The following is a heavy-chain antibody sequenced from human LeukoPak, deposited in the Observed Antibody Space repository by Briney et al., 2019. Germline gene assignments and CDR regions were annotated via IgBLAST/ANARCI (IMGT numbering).Heavy chain of an antibody. D-gene: IGHD6-13*01. CDR2: IIPIFGTA. V-gene: IGHV1-69*01. J-gene: IGHJ4*02. CDR3: AKRSAAGTVGYFDY. Sequence: GASVKVSCKASGGTFSSYAISWVRQAPGQGLEWMGGIIPIFGTANYAQKFQGRVTITADESTSTAYMELSSLRSEDTALYYCAKRSAAGTVGYFDYWGQGTLVTVSS. CDR1: GGTFSSYA.